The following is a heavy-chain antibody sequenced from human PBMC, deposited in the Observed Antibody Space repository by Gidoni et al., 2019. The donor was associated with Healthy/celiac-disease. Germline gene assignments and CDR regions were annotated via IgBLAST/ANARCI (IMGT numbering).Heavy chain of an antibody. CDR1: GFTFDDYA. CDR3: AKDMRGIAAAGPQFYYYYGMDV. Sequence: EVQLVESGGGLVQPGRSLRLSCAASGFTFDDYAMHWVRQAPGKGLEWVSGISWNSGSIGYADSVKGRFTISRDNAKNSLYLQMNSLRAEDTALYYCAKDMRGIAAAGPQFYYYYGMDVWGQGTTVTVSS. J-gene: IGHJ6*02. D-gene: IGHD6-13*01. CDR2: ISWNSGSI. V-gene: IGHV3-9*01.